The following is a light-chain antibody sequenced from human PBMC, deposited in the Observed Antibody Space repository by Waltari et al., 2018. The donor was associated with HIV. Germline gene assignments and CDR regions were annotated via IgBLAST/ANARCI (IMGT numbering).Light chain of an antibody. J-gene: IGKJ5*01. V-gene: IGKV1-9*01. CDR2: SAS. CDR3: QQLNSFPT. CDR1: QGISNY. Sequence: DIQLIQSPSFLSASVGDRVTITCRASQGISNYLAWYQQKSGKAPELLIYSASTLQSGVPSRFSGSGSGTEFTLTITSLQAEDSATYYCQQLNSFPTFGQGTRLEIE.